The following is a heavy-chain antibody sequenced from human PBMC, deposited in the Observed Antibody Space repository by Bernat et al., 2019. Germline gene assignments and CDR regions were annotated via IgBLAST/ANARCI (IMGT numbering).Heavy chain of an antibody. J-gene: IGHJ4*02. Sequence: QVQLVESGGGVVQPGRSLRLSCAASGFTFSSYAMHWVRQAPGKGLEWVAVISYDGSNKYYADSVKGRFTISRDNAKNSLYLQMNSLRAEDTAVYYCASWYSSSWYDYFDYWGQGTLVTVAS. V-gene: IGHV3-30-3*01. D-gene: IGHD6-13*01. CDR3: ASWYSSSWYDYFDY. CDR1: GFTFSSYA. CDR2: ISYDGSNK.